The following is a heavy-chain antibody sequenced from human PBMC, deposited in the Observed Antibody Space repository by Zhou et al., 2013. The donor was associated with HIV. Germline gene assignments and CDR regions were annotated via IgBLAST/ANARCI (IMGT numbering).Heavy chain of an antibody. Sequence: QVQLQESGPGLVKPSETLSLTCTVSGGSISSHYWSWIRQPPGKGLEWIGYIYYSGSTNYNPSLKSRVTMSVDTSKNQFSLKLSSVTAADTAMYYCAREYYYDSSGYYPGRYYYMDVWGKGTTVTVSS. CDR2: IYYSGST. J-gene: IGHJ6*03. D-gene: IGHD3-22*01. CDR3: AREYYYDSSGYYPGRYYYMDV. V-gene: IGHV4-59*11. CDR1: GGSISSHY.